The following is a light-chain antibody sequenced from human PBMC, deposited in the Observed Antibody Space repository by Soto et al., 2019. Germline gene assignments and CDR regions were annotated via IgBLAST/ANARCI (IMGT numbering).Light chain of an antibody. CDR2: DVT. CDR1: SNDIGPYDY. Sequence: QSVLTQPASVSGSPGQSITISCSGTSNDIGPYDYVSWYQEHPGKAPKLIIYDVTIRPSGVSNRFYGSKSGITASLTISGLQAEDEADYYCSSYTRRGTLVFGGGTKVTVL. CDR3: SSYTRRGTLV. V-gene: IGLV2-14*03. J-gene: IGLJ2*01.